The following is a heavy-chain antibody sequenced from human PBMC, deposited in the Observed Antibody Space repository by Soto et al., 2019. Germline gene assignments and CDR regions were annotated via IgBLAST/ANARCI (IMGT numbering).Heavy chain of an antibody. Sequence: GGSLRLSCAASGFTFSSYGMHWVRQAPGKGLEWVAVISYDGSNKYYADSVKGRFTISRDNSKNTLYLQLNSLRTEDTAIYYCAQAPSIAEPGIDYWGQGTLVTVYS. D-gene: IGHD6-13*01. CDR3: AQAPSIAEPGIDY. CDR1: GFTFSSYG. J-gene: IGHJ4*02. V-gene: IGHV3-30*18. CDR2: ISYDGSNK.